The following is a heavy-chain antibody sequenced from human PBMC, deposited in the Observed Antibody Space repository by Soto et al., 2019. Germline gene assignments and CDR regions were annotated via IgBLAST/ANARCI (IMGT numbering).Heavy chain of an antibody. D-gene: IGHD3-10*01. CDR1: GGSISSGDYY. V-gene: IGHV4-30-4*01. Sequence: PSATLSLTCTVSGGSISSGDYYWSWIRQPPGKGLEWIGYIYYSGSTYYNPSLKSRVTISVDTSKNQFSLKLSSVTAADTAGYYCARAPSVRGVIITIDYWGQGTLVTVSS. CDR2: IYYSGST. CDR3: ARAPSVRGVIITIDY. J-gene: IGHJ4*02.